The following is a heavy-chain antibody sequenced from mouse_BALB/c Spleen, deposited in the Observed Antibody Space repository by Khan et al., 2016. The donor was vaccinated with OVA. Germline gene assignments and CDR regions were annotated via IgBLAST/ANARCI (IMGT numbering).Heavy chain of an antibody. V-gene: IGHV3-2*02. CDR2: ISYSGST. J-gene: IGHJ3*01. CDR3: ARGRAY. D-gene: IGHD3-3*01. Sequence: EVKLLESGPGLVKPSQSLSLTCPVTGYSITSDYAWNWIRQFPGNKLEWMGYISYSGSTSYTPSLKSRISITRDTSKNQFFLQLNSVTTEDTATXYCARGRAYWGQGTLVTVSA. CDR1: GYSITSDYA.